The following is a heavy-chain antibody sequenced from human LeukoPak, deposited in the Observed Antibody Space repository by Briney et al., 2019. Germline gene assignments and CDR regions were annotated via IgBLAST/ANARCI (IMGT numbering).Heavy chain of an antibody. CDR3: ASARSGRAWSLIDS. D-gene: IGHD3-3*01. V-gene: IGHV4-59*01. J-gene: IGHJ4*02. Sequence: PSETLSLTCTVSGGSINRYYWSWIRQPPGKGLEWVGYIYYRGSPNLHRSLKGRVTIPVGPSKDQSSSKVSSVTGADTAVFTCASARSGRAWSLIDSWGQGALGTASS. CDR2: IYYRGSP. CDR1: GGSINRYY.